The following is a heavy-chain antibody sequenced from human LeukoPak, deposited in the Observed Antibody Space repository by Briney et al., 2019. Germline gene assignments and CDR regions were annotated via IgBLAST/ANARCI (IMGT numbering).Heavy chain of an antibody. Sequence: SETLSLTCTVSGGSISSYHWSWIRQPPGKGLEWIGYIYYSGSTNYNPFLKSRVTISVDTSKNQFSLKLSSVTAADTAVYYCARHTRPYGPSFDYWGQGTLVTVSS. D-gene: IGHD3-10*01. J-gene: IGHJ4*02. CDR1: GGSISSYH. V-gene: IGHV4-59*01. CDR2: IYYSGST. CDR3: ARHTRPYGPSFDY.